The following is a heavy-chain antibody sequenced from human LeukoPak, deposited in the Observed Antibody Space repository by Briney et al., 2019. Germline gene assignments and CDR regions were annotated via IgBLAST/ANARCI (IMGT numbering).Heavy chain of an antibody. CDR3: ARAMSFYYGSAFDY. D-gene: IGHD3-10*01. CDR1: GFTFSSYG. Sequence: GGSLRLSCAASGFTFSSYGMHWVRQAPGKGLEWVAVISYDGSNKYYADSVKGRFTISRDNAKSSLYLQMNSLRAEDTAVYYCARAMSFYYGSAFDYWGQGTLVTVSS. CDR2: ISYDGSNK. J-gene: IGHJ4*02. V-gene: IGHV3-30*03.